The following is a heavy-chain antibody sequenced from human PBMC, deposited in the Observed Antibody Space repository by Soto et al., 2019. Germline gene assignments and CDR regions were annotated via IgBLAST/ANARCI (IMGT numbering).Heavy chain of an antibody. D-gene: IGHD1-1*01. J-gene: IGHJ5*02. Sequence: GGSLRLSCAASGFTFSSYAMSWVRQAPGKGLGWVSAISGSGGSTYYADSVKGRFTISRDNSKNTLYLQMNSLRAEDTAVYYCAKDPSPEPWFDPWGQGSLVTVSS. CDR3: AKDPSPEPWFDP. CDR2: ISGSGGST. V-gene: IGHV3-23*01. CDR1: GFTFSSYA.